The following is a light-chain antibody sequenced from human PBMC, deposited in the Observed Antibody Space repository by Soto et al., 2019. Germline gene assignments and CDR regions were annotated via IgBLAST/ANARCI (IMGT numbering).Light chain of an antibody. V-gene: IGLV2-8*01. J-gene: IGLJ1*01. CDR2: EVS. CDR3: SSYAGSNNPNYV. Sequence: QSALTQPPSASGSPGQSVTISCTGTSSDVGGYNYVSWYQQHPGKAPKLMIYEVSKRPSGVPDRFSGSKSGNTASLTVSGLQAEDEADYYCSSYAGSNNPNYVFGTGTNVTVL. CDR1: SSDVGGYNY.